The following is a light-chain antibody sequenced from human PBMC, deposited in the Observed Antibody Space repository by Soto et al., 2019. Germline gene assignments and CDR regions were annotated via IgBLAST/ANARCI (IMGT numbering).Light chain of an antibody. J-gene: IGKJ1*01. Sequence: EIVMTQSPVTLSVSPGERATLSCRASQSVSSNLAWYQQKPGQAPRLLIYGASTRATGIPARFSGSGSGTEFTLTISSLKSEDFAVYYCQQYNNWPLWTFGQGTKVEIK. V-gene: IGKV3-15*01. CDR1: QSVSSN. CDR2: GAS. CDR3: QQYNNWPLWT.